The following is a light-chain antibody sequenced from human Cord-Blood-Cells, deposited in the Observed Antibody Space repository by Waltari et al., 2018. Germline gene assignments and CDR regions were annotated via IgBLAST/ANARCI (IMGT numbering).Light chain of an antibody. CDR3: CSYAGSYTFDV. Sequence: QSALTPPRSLSGSPGQSLPIPCPVTSSDGGGDHYVPWYQQHPGKAPKLMIYDVSKRPAGVPDRCSGSKSGNTASLTISGLQAEDEADYYCCSYAGSYTFDVFGTGTKVTVL. CDR2: DVS. CDR1: SSDGGGDHY. V-gene: IGLV2-11*01. J-gene: IGLJ1*01.